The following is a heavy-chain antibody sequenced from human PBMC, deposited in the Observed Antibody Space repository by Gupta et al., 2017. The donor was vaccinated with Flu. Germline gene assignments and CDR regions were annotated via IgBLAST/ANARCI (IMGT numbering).Heavy chain of an antibody. V-gene: IGHV3-33*01. CDR2: IWYDGSNK. D-gene: IGHD1-26*01. CDR3: SCPMGWDLRKSAFDI. J-gene: IGHJ3*02. Sequence: QVQLVESGGGVVQPGRSLRLYCAASGFSFRTHAIHWVRQAPGKGLEWVAVIWYDGSNKYYTVSVNGRFTISRDNSKNTLYLQMNSLRAEDTAVYYCSCPMGWDLRKSAFDIWGQGTMVTVSS. CDR1: GFSFRTHA.